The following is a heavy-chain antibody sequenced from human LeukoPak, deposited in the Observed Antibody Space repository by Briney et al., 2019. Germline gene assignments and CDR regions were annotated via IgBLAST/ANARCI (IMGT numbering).Heavy chain of an antibody. CDR1: GFTFSGYS. D-gene: IGHD3-22*01. V-gene: IGHV3-23*01. J-gene: IGHJ4*02. CDR3: AKDRQSRGSLGFDY. CDR2: ISVSVDAT. Sequence: GGSLRLSCAASGFTFSGYSMSWVRQAPGKGPEWVSTISVSVDATYYSDPVKGRFTISRDNSKNTLYVQMNSLRAEDTAVYYCAKDRQSRGSLGFDYWGQGALVIVSS.